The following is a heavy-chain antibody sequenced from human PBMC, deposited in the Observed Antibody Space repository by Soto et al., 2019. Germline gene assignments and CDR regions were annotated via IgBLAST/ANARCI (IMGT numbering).Heavy chain of an antibody. D-gene: IGHD5-18*01. J-gene: IGHJ3*02. Sequence: ASVKVSCKASGYTFTSYGISWVRKAPGQGLEWMGWISAYNGNTNYAQKLQGRVTMTTDTSTSTAYMELRSLRSDDTAVYYCARGGYSYGYHAFEIWGQGTMVTVSS. CDR2: ISAYNGNT. CDR1: GYTFTSYG. CDR3: ARGGYSYGYHAFEI. V-gene: IGHV1-18*04.